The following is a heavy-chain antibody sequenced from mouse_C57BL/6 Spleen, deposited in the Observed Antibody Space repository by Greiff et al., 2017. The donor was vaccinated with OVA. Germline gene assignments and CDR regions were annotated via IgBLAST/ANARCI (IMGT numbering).Heavy chain of an antibody. CDR3: ARQAPTDYFDY. D-gene: IGHD1-1*01. CDR2: ISSGGSYT. J-gene: IGHJ2*01. Sequence: EVKVVESGGDLVKPGGSLKLSCAASGFTFSSYGMSWVRQTPDKRLEWVATISSGGSYTYYPDSVKGRFTISRDNAKNTLYLQMSSLKSEDTAMYYCARQAPTDYFDYWGQGTTLTVSS. V-gene: IGHV5-6*01. CDR1: GFTFSSYG.